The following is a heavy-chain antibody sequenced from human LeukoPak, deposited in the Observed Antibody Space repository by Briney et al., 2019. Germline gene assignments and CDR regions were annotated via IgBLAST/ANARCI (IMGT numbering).Heavy chain of an antibody. CDR1: GYTFTSYG. Sequence: ASVKVSCKASGYTFTSYGISWVRQAPGQGLEWMGWISAYNGNTNYAQKPQGRVTMTTDTSTSTAYMELRSLRSDDTAVYYCARESPTLYSSSSEFDYWGQGTLVTVSS. D-gene: IGHD6-13*01. CDR2: ISAYNGNT. CDR3: ARESPTLYSSSSEFDY. V-gene: IGHV1-18*01. J-gene: IGHJ4*02.